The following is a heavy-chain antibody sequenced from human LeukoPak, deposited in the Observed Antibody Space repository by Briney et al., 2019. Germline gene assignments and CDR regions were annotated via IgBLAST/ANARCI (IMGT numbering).Heavy chain of an antibody. CDR3: ARGGGQLWTFYYYYMDV. V-gene: IGHV4-34*01. CDR1: GGSFSGYY. Sequence: SETLSLTCAVYGGSFSGYYWSWIRQPPGKGLEWIGEINHSGSTNYIPSLKSRVTISVDTSKNQFSLKLSSVTAADTAVYYCARGGGQLWTFYYYYMDVWGKGTTVTVSS. CDR2: INHSGST. D-gene: IGHD5-18*01. J-gene: IGHJ6*03.